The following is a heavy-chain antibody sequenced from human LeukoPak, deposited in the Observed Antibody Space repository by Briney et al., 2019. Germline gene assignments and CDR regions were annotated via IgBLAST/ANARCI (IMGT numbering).Heavy chain of an antibody. CDR3: ARYDFWSGYFFDY. Sequence: GGSLRLSCAASGDSFSNYWMSWVRQTLGKGLEWVANIKIDGSEKYYVHSMKGGVTISRENAKTSLYLQMNSLRAEDTAVYYCARYDFWSGYFFDYWGQGTLVTVSS. J-gene: IGHJ4*02. CDR1: GDSFSNYW. V-gene: IGHV3-7*01. CDR2: IKIDGSEK. D-gene: IGHD3-3*01.